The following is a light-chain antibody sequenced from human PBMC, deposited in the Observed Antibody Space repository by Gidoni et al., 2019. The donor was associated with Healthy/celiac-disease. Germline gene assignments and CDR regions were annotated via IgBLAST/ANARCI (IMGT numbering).Light chain of an antibody. CDR1: QSLLHSNGYNY. CDR3: MQALQTPFT. CDR2: LGS. V-gene: IGKV2-28*01. Sequence: DLVMTQSPLSLPVTPGEPADISCRSSQSLLHSNGYNYLDWYLQKPGQSPQLLIYLGSNRASGVPDRFSGSGSGTDFTLKISRVEAEDVGVYYCMQALQTPFTFGPGTKVDIK. J-gene: IGKJ3*01.